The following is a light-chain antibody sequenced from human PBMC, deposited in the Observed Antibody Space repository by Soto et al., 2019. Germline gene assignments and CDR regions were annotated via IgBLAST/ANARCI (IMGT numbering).Light chain of an antibody. V-gene: IGLV1-44*01. Sequence: QSALTQAPSASGTPGQRVTVSCSGSRSNIGSNSVSWYQQLPGTVSKLLIYGSNERPLGVPDRFSGYKSGTSASLAISRLQSDDEAHYYCAVWDDGLDAWMFGGGTKLTVL. CDR1: RSNIGSNS. CDR2: GSN. J-gene: IGLJ3*02. CDR3: AVWDDGLDAWM.